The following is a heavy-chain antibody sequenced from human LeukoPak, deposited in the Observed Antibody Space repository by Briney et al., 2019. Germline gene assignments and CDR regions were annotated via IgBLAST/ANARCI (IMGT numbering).Heavy chain of an antibody. Sequence: SETLSLTCTVSGGSINNYFWSWIRQPAGKRLEWIGHIYTNGSTNYNPSLKSRVTMSVDTSENQFSLKLNSVTAADTAVYYCARDELRFKGYNWFDPWGQGPLVSGSS. CDR3: ARDELRFKGYNWFDP. CDR1: GGSINNYF. D-gene: IGHD3-3*01. V-gene: IGHV4-4*07. CDR2: IYTNGST. J-gene: IGHJ5*02.